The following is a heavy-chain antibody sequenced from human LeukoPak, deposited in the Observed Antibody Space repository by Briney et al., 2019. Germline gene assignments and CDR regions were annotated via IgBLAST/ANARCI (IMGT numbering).Heavy chain of an antibody. Sequence: GAFLQISCEGAGSIFTSDWIGWVRPLPGKVLEWMGIIYTGDSDTRDSPSFQGQVTISADKPISTAYLQWSRLKASDTAMYYCARLGYCSSTSCPKHYYYYGMEVWGQGTTVTVSS. D-gene: IGHD2-2*01. CDR2: IYTGDSDT. CDR3: ARLGYCSSTSCPKHYYYYGMEV. CDR1: GSIFTSDW. V-gene: IGHV5-51*01. J-gene: IGHJ6*02.